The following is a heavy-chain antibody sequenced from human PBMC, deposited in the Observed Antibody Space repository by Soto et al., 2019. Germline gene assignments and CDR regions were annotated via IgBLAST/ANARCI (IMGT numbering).Heavy chain of an antibody. D-gene: IGHD3-10*01. CDR2: ISYDGSNK. V-gene: IGHV3-30*03. CDR3: VGGRYYFDC. Sequence: QVQLVESGGGVVQPGRSLRLSCAASGFPFSSYGMHWVREAPGKGLEWVAVISYDGSNKYYADSVKGRFTISRDNAASTLDLLMISLRPKDTALYYCVGGRYYFDCRGQGTLVTVSP. CDR1: GFPFSSYG. J-gene: IGHJ4*02.